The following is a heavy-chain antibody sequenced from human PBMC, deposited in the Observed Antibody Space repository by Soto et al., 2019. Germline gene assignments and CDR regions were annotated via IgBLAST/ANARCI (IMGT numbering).Heavy chain of an antibody. Sequence: GESLKISCQGSGYSFASYWIAWVRQMPGKGLEWMGTIYPGDSDTKYSPSFQGQVTISADKSITTAYLQWSSLKASDTAMYYCARPSYSSSRYYGMDVWGQGTTVTVSS. D-gene: IGHD6-6*01. J-gene: IGHJ6*02. V-gene: IGHV5-51*01. CDR1: GYSFASYW. CDR3: ARPSYSSSRYYGMDV. CDR2: IYPGDSDT.